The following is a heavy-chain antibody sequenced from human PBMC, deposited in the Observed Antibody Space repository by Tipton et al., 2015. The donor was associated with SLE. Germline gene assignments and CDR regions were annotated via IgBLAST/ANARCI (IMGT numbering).Heavy chain of an antibody. CDR2: IHYTGST. Sequence: TLSLTCTVSGGSVGNYYWSWIRQSPGKGLEWIGYIHYTGSTKYNPSLKSRVTISVDTSKNQFTLKLSSVTVVDTAVYYCARQSGGDYYDSSGYSFPFDYWGQGTLVTVSS. CDR3: ARQSGGDYYDSSGYSFPFDY. J-gene: IGHJ4*02. CDR1: GGSVGNYY. V-gene: IGHV4-59*08. D-gene: IGHD3-22*01.